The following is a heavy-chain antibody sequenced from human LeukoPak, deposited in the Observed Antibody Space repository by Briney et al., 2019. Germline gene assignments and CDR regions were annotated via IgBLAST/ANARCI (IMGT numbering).Heavy chain of an antibody. CDR3: ARAYSSGWSLDY. Sequence: SGGSLRLSCAASGFTFSSYSTNWVRQAPGKGLEWVSSISSSSSYIYYADSVKGRFTISRDNAKNSLYLQMNSLRAEDTAVYYCARAYSSGWSLDYWGQGTLVTVSS. CDR2: ISSSSSYI. J-gene: IGHJ4*02. V-gene: IGHV3-21*01. D-gene: IGHD6-19*01. CDR1: GFTFSSYS.